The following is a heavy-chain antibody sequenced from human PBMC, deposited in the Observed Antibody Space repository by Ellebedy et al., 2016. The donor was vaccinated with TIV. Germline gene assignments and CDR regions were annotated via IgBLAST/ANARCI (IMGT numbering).Heavy chain of an antibody. D-gene: IGHD3-3*01. J-gene: IGHJ4*02. CDR3: ASVRFLRPY. CDR1: GGSFSGYY. CDR2: INHSGST. Sequence: SETLSLXXAVYGGSFSGYYWSWIRQPPGKGLEWIGEINHSGSTNYNPSLKSRVTISVDTSKNQFSLKLSSVTAADTAVYYCASVRFLRPYWGQGTLVTVSS. V-gene: IGHV4-34*01.